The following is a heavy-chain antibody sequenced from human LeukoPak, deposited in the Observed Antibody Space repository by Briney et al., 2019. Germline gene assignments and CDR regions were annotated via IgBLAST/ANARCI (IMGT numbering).Heavy chain of an antibody. CDR1: GGSISSGSYY. D-gene: IGHD1-7*01. Sequence: PSETLSLTCTVSGGSISSGSYYWSWIRQPAGKGLEWIGRIYTSGSTNYNPSLKSRVTISVDTSKNQFSLKLSSVTAADTSVYYCARLPELLNDPFDYWGQGTLVTVSS. CDR3: ARLPELLNDPFDY. CDR2: IYTSGST. J-gene: IGHJ4*02. V-gene: IGHV4-61*02.